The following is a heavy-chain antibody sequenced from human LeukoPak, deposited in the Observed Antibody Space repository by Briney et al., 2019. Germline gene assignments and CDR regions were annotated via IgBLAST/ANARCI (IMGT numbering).Heavy chain of an antibody. CDR1: GGSLRDYH. CDR2: IDHSGGP. D-gene: IGHD3-22*01. CDR3: ARVLSDSGGHYRYYFDY. J-gene: IGHJ4*02. Sequence: SETLSLSCTVHGGSLRDYHWSWIRQTPERGMEWIGDIDHSGGPIYNPSLKSRLTMSADTSNNQFSLTLGSVTAADTAVYYCARVLSDSGGHYRYYFDYWGQGTLVTVPS. V-gene: IGHV4-34*01.